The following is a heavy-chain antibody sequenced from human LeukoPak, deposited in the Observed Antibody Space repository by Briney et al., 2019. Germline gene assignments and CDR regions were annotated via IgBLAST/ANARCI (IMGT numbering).Heavy chain of an antibody. J-gene: IGHJ4*02. Sequence: ASVKVSCKASGGTFSSDAISWVRQAPGQGLEWMGVIIPIFGTANYAQKFQGRVTITADESTTTAYMELSSLRSEDTAVYYCARGSPSCFGYWGQGTLVTVSS. D-gene: IGHD6-6*01. CDR1: GGTFSSDA. CDR3: ARGSPSCFGY. CDR2: IIPIFGTA. V-gene: IGHV1-69*01.